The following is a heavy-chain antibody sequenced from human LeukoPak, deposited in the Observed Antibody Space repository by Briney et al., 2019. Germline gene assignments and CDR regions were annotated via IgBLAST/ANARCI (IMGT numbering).Heavy chain of an antibody. CDR1: GFTVTDNY. J-gene: IGHJ3*02. CDR2: IYGGGDT. V-gene: IGHV3-53*01. D-gene: IGHD4-23*01. CDR3: ARADYGGYLHAFDI. Sequence: PGGSLRLSCAASGFTVTDNYMNWVRQSSGKGLEWVSVIYGGGDTNYADSVKGRFIISRGTSKNPLYLQMNSLRAEDTAVYFCARADYGGYLHAFDIWGQGTMVTVSS.